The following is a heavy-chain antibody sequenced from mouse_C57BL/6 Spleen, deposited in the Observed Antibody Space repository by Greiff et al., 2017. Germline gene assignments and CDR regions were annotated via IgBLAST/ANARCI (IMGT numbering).Heavy chain of an antibody. Sequence: ESGPGLVKPSQSLSLTCSVTGYSITSGYYWNWIRQFPGNKLEWMGYISYDGSNNYNPSLKNRISITRDTSKNQIFLKLNSVTTEDTATYYCAREDYGSSAWFAYWGQGTLVTVSA. CDR3: AREDYGSSAWFAY. D-gene: IGHD1-1*01. V-gene: IGHV3-6*01. J-gene: IGHJ3*01. CDR1: GYSITSGYY. CDR2: ISYDGSN.